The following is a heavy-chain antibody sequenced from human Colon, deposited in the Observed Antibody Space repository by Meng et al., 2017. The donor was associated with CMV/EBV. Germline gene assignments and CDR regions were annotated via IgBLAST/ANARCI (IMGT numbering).Heavy chain of an antibody. V-gene: IGHV3-74*01. Sequence: GESLKISCAASGFAFSTYWMHWVRQSPGKGLVWVSRIDPDGRDTKYADSVKGRFTISRDNARNTLHLEMTRLRGEDSAVYYCGRVGDSSTARGAFDIWGQGTVVTVSS. D-gene: IGHD6-13*01. CDR1: GFAFSTYW. J-gene: IGHJ3*02. CDR2: IDPDGRDT. CDR3: GRVGDSSTARGAFDI.